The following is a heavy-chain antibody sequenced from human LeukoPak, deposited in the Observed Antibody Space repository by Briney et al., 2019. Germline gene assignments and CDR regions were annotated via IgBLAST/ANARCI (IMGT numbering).Heavy chain of an antibody. Sequence: SSETLSLTCTVSGGSISSSSYYWGWLRQPPGKGLEWIGSIYYSGSTYYNPSLKSRVTISVDTSKNQFSLKLSSVTAADTAVYYCARGGAGYNNRRPVGPPGNLDYWGQGTLVTVSS. V-gene: IGHV4-39*01. D-gene: IGHD5-24*01. CDR2: IYYSGST. CDR1: GGSISSSSYY. J-gene: IGHJ4*02. CDR3: ARGGAGYNNRRPVGPPGNLDY.